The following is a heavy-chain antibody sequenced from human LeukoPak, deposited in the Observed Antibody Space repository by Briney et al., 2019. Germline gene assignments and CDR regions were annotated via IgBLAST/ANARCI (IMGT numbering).Heavy chain of an antibody. V-gene: IGHV4-31*03. Sequence: PSQTLSLTCTVSGGSISSGGYYWSWIRQHPGKGLEWIGYIYYSGSTYYNPSLKSRVTISVDTSKNQFSLKLSSVTAADTAVYYCASAGLDSSSWYGWFDPWGQGTLVIVSS. CDR2: IYYSGST. J-gene: IGHJ5*02. CDR1: GGSISSGGYY. CDR3: ASAGLDSSSWYGWFDP. D-gene: IGHD6-13*01.